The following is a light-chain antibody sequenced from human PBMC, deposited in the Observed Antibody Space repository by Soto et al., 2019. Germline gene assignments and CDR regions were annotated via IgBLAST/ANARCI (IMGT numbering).Light chain of an antibody. J-gene: IGLJ1*01. V-gene: IGLV2-14*01. CDR2: EVS. CDR3: SSYTSSSHYV. CDR1: SSDVGGYNY. Sequence: QSALTQPASVSGSPGQSITISCTGTSSDVGGYNYVSWYQQHPGKAPKLMIYEVSNRPSGVSNRFSGSKSGNTASLTISGLQAEDEAAYYCSSYTSSSHYVFGTGTKLTVL.